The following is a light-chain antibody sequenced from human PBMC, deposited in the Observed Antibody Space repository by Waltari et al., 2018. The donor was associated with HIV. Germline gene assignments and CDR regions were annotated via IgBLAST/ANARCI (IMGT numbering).Light chain of an antibody. Sequence: QSALTQPASVSGSPGQSITISCTGIISDVDSYNYDCWYQQHPGKAPKLMIYDVTHRPSGVSNRFSGSKSGNTASLTISGLQAEDEADYYCSSYTSSSWVFGGGTKLTVL. CDR3: SSYTSSSWV. J-gene: IGLJ3*02. V-gene: IGLV2-14*03. CDR2: DVT. CDR1: ISDVDSYNY.